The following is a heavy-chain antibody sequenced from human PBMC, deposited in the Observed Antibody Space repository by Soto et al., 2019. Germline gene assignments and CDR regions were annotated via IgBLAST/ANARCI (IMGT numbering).Heavy chain of an antibody. CDR3: GRGRSGQIVVFY. V-gene: IGHV1-2*02. D-gene: IGHD1-26*01. J-gene: IGHJ4*02. Sequence: ASVKVSCKASGYTFTGHYIHWVRQAPEQGPEWMGEIGPESGATRYAQKFQGRVTMTRDMSITTVYMELNNLSPDDTAVYYCGRGRSGQIVVFYWGQGTPVTVAS. CDR2: IGPESGAT. CDR1: GYTFTGHY.